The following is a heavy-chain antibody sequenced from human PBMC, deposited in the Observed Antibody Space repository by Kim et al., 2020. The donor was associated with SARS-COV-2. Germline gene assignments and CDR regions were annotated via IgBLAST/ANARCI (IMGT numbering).Heavy chain of an antibody. V-gene: IGHV4-59*13. CDR3: ARAHKKTIFGVVGAFDI. CDR2: IYYSGST. D-gene: IGHD3-3*01. Sequence: SETLSLTCTVPGGSISSYYWSWIRQPPGKGLEWIGYIYYSGSTNYNPSLKSRVTISVDTSKNQFSLKLSSVTAADTAVYYCARAHKKTIFGVVGAFDIWGQGTMVTVSS. J-gene: IGHJ3*02. CDR1: GGSISSYY.